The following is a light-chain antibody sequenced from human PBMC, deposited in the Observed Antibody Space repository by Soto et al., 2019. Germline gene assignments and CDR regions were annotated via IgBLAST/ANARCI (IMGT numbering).Light chain of an antibody. J-gene: IGLJ1*01. V-gene: IGLV2-14*01. CDR2: DVS. Sequence: QSVLTQPASVKGSPGRSITISCTGTSSDVGNSDYVSWYQQHPGKVPKLMIYDVSNRPSGVSNRFSGSKSGNTASLTISGLQAEDEADYYCISFTTRATYVFGTGTQLTVL. CDR1: SSDVGNSDY. CDR3: ISFTTRATYV.